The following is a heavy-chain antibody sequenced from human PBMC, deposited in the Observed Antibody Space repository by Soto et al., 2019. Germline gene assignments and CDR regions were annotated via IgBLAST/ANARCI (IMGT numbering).Heavy chain of an antibody. V-gene: IGHV2-5*01. Sequence: SGPTLVNPTQTLTLTCTFSGFSFATAGVAVGWIRQTPGGALEWLTLIYYNDDRRFSPSLKTRLTITGDTSKNQVVLSLTNVDPGDTATYFCAHSDGGYEIIYFDFWGQGIPVTVSS. J-gene: IGHJ4*02. CDR2: IYYNDDR. CDR1: GFSFATAGVA. D-gene: IGHD5-12*01. CDR3: AHSDGGYEIIYFDF.